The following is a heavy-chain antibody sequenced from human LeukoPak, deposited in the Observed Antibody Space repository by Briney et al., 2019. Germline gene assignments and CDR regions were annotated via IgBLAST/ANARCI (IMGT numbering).Heavy chain of an antibody. CDR1: GFTFSSYG. V-gene: IGHV3-30*18. Sequence: GGSLRLSCAASGFTFSSYGMHWVRQAPGKGLEWVAVISYDGSNKYYADSVKGRFTISRDNSKNTLYLQMNSLRAEDTAVYYCAKDQRIQLWYYFDYWGQGTLVTVSS. CDR2: ISYDGSNK. D-gene: IGHD5-18*01. J-gene: IGHJ4*02. CDR3: AKDQRIQLWYYFDY.